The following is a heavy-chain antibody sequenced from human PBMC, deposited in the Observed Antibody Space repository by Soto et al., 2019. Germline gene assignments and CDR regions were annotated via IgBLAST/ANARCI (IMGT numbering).Heavy chain of an antibody. V-gene: IGHV1-69*09. J-gene: IGHJ6*02. CDR2: IVPSLDTT. Sequence: QVQLVQSGTEVKKPGSSGKVSCKASGGTFSSSGFSWVRQAPGQGLEWMGMIVPSLDTTKYAQKLQARVTITADKFTSTANMELSSLRSKDTAVYYCALCPQPRSTDDLYAVEVSDQGTRVIVSS. D-gene: IGHD2-8*01. CDR3: ALCPQPRSTDDLYAVEV. CDR1: GGTFSSSG.